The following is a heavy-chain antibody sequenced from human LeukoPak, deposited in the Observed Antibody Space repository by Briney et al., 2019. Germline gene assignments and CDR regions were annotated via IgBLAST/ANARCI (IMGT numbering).Heavy chain of an antibody. Sequence: ASVKVSCKASGYTFTSYGISWVRQAPGQGLEWMGWRGAYNGNTNYSQKLQGRVTMTTDTSTSTAYMELRSLRSDDTAVYYCARDPYYDILTSPKGPYDYWGQGTLVTVSS. V-gene: IGHV1-18*01. D-gene: IGHD3-9*01. CDR1: GYTFTSYG. CDR2: RGAYNGNT. CDR3: ARDPYYDILTSPKGPYDY. J-gene: IGHJ4*02.